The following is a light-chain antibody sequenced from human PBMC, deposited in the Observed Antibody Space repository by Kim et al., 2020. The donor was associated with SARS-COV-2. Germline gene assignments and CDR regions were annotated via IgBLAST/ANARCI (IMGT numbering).Light chain of an antibody. CDR2: YDS. V-gene: IGLV3-21*04. J-gene: IGLJ1*01. CDR3: QVWDSSSDHPGYV. CDR1: NIGSKS. Sequence: GKTARSTCGGNNIGSKSVHWYQQKPGQAPVLVIYYDSDRPSGIPERFSGSNSGNTATLTISRVEAGDEADYYCQVWDSSSDHPGYVFGTGTKVTVL.